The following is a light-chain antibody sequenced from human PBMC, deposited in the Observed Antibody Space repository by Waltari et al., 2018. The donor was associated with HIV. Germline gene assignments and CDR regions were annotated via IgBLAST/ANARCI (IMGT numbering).Light chain of an antibody. Sequence: QSALTQPASVSGSPGQSITISCTGTSSDLRASNSVPWYQHHPDKVPKLLIYEVTNRPSGVSHRFSGSKSGNTASLTISGLQAEDEADFYCTSYTSISTLVFGTGTKVTVL. CDR3: TSYTSISTLV. CDR2: EVT. V-gene: IGLV2-14*01. CDR1: SSDLRASNS. J-gene: IGLJ1*01.